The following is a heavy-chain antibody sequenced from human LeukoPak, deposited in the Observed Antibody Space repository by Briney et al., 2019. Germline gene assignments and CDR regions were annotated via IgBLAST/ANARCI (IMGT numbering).Heavy chain of an antibody. Sequence: GASVKVSCKASGYTFTGYYMHWVRQAPGQGLEWMGWINPNSGGTNYAQKFQGRVTMTRDTSISTAYMELSRLRSDDTAVYYCARGGIDIVVVVALLGDYYYGMDVWGQGTTVTVSS. J-gene: IGHJ6*02. V-gene: IGHV1-2*02. CDR3: ARGGIDIVVVVALLGDYYYGMDV. CDR2: INPNSGGT. D-gene: IGHD2-15*01. CDR1: GYTFTGYY.